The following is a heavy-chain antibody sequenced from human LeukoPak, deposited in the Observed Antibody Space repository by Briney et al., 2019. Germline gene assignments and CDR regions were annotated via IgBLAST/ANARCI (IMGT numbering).Heavy chain of an antibody. CDR1: GYTFTGYY. J-gene: IGHJ5*02. V-gene: IGHV1-2*02. D-gene: IGHD3-3*01. Sequence: ASVKVSCKASGYTFTGYYMHWVRQAPGQGLEWMGWINPNSGGTNYAQKFQGRVTMTRDTSISTAYMELSRLRSDDTAVYYCAREDDFWCGYSGWFDPWGQGTLVTVSS. CDR3: AREDDFWCGYSGWFDP. CDR2: INPNSGGT.